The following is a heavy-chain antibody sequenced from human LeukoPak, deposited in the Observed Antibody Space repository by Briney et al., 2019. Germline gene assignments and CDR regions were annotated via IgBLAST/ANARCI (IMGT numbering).Heavy chain of an antibody. Sequence: SETLSLTCTVSGGSISSYYWSWIRQPPGKGLEWIGYIYYSGSTNYNPSLKSRVTISVDTSKNQFSLKLSSVTAADTAVYYCARAGDIVANDPWFDPWGQGTLVTVSS. J-gene: IGHJ5*02. D-gene: IGHD5-12*01. CDR2: IYYSGST. V-gene: IGHV4-59*01. CDR3: ARAGDIVANDPWFDP. CDR1: GGSISSYY.